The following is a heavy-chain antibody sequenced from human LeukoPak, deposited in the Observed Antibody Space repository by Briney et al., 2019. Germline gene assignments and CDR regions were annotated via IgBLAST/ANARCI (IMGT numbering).Heavy chain of an antibody. CDR2: IYSGGST. Sequence: GGSLRLSCAASGFTVSSNYMSWVRQAPGKGLEWVSVIYSGGSTYYADSVKGRFTISRDNSKNTLYLQMNSLRAEDTAVYYCAKSTIAAVGKDYYYAMDAWGQGTTVTVSS. J-gene: IGHJ6*02. CDR1: GFTVSSNY. D-gene: IGHD6-13*01. CDR3: AKSTIAAVGKDYYYAMDA. V-gene: IGHV3-66*01.